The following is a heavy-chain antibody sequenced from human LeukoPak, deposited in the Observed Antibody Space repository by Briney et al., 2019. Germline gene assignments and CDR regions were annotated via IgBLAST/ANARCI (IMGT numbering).Heavy chain of an antibody. CDR2: INPNGGST. J-gene: IGHJ3*02. CDR3: ARATNGAFDI. Sequence: ASVKVSCKASRYTFTSYYIHWVRPAPGQGLEWMGIINPNGGSTSYAQKFQGRVTMTRDTSTSTVYMELSSLRSEDTAVYYCARATNGAFDIWGQGTMVTVSS. CDR1: RYTFTSYY. V-gene: IGHV1-46*01. D-gene: IGHD2-8*01.